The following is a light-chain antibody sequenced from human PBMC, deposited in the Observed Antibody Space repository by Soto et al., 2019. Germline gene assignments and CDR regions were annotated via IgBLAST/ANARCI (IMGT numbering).Light chain of an antibody. J-gene: IGKJ4*01. CDR1: QSVTSNY. CDR3: QQYGSSPLT. CDR2: GAS. Sequence: PGDRATLSCRASQSVTSNYLAWYQQKPGQAPRLLIYGASSRAADIPDRFSGSGSGTDFTLTISRLEPEDFAVYYCQQYGSSPLTFGGGTKVEIK. V-gene: IGKV3-20*01.